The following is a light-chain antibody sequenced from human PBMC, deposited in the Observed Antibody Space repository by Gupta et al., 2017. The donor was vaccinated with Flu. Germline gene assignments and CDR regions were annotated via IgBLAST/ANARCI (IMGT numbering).Light chain of an antibody. Sequence: DVVMTQSPLSLPVTLGQPASMSCRSSQSLIYIDGNTYLSWFQQRPGQSPRRLIYKVSNRDSGVPDRFSGSGSGTDFTLKISRVEAEDVGVYYCMQGTHWLYTFGQGTKLEIK. J-gene: IGKJ2*01. CDR1: QSLIYIDGNTY. CDR3: MQGTHWLYT. V-gene: IGKV2-30*01. CDR2: KVS.